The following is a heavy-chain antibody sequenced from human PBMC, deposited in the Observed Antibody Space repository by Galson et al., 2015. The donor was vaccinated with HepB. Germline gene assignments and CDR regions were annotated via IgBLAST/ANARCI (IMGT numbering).Heavy chain of an antibody. J-gene: IGHJ6*02. Sequence: SLRLSCAASEFTFSSYWMNWVRQAPGKGLEWVANINPDGSEKYYVASLKGRFTISRDNAKNSLYLQMDSLRAEDTAVYYCARRISLDRRIMTKPDYYYGMDVWGQGTTVTVAS. CDR2: INPDGSEK. D-gene: IGHD3-16*01. V-gene: IGHV3-7*03. CDR1: EFTFSSYW. CDR3: ARRISLDRRIMTKPDYYYGMDV.